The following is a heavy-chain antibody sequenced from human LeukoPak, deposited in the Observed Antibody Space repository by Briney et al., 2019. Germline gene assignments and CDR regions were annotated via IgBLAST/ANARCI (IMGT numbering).Heavy chain of an antibody. CDR3: ANALLYYYGSGSYFRVDAFDI. CDR1: GFTYSSYG. V-gene: IGHV3-30*18. CDR2: ISYDGSNK. D-gene: IGHD3-10*01. J-gene: IGHJ3*02. Sequence: GRSLRLSCAASGFTYSSYGMHWVRQDPGKGLEWVAVISYDGSNKYYADSVKGRFTISRDNSKNTLYLQMNSLRAEDTAVYYCANALLYYYGSGSYFRVDAFDIWGQGTMVTVSS.